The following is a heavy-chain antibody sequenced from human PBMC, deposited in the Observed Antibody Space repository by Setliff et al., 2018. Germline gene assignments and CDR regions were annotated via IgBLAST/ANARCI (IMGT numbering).Heavy chain of an antibody. V-gene: IGHV1-18*01. CDR3: ARGGSPDCSTAGCRYGDYVY. D-gene: IGHD2-2*01. CDR2: ISPYSGES. J-gene: IGHJ4*02. CDR1: GFTFKTYS. Sequence: ASVKVSCKASGFTFKTYSFSWIRQAPGQGLEWMGWISPYSGESNYAQKFQDRVTMTRDTSTNTVYMELSSLRSEDTAVYYCARGGSPDCSTAGCRYGDYVYWGQGTQVTVSS.